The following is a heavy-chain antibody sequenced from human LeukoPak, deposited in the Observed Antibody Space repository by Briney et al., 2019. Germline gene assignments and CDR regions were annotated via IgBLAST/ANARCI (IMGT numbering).Heavy chain of an antibody. V-gene: IGHV3-21*04. CDR1: GFSFSSYS. CDR2: ISSSSSFI. CDR3: ARGMGRSWSHGY. J-gene: IGHJ4*02. Sequence: GGSLRLSCAASGFSFSSYSMNWVRQAPGKGLEWVSSISSSSSFIYYADSVKGRFTISRDNAQTSLYLQVNSLTAEDTAVYYCARGMGRSWSHGYWGQGTLVTVSS. D-gene: IGHD2-8*01.